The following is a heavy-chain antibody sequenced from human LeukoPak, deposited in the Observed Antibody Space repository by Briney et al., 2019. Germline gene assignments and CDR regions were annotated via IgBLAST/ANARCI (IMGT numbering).Heavy chain of an antibody. V-gene: IGHV3-21*01. Sequence: GGSLRLSCAAYGFTFSSYSMNWVRQAPGKGLEWVSFISTSSSYIYYADSVKGRFTISRDNPKNSLYLQMNSLRAEDTAVYYCARERTKGGSDAFDIWGQGTMVTVSS. CDR1: GFTFSSYS. CDR2: ISTSSSYI. CDR3: ARERTKGGSDAFDI. J-gene: IGHJ3*02. D-gene: IGHD1-1*01.